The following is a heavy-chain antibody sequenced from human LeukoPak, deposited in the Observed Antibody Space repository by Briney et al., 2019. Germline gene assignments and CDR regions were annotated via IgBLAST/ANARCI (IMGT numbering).Heavy chain of an antibody. CDR2: IRSNSSYV. CDR1: GFTFSNYN. D-gene: IGHD2-8*01. V-gene: IGHV3-21*01. J-gene: IGHJ4*02. Sequence: GGSLRLSCAASGFTFSNYNMNWVRQAPGQGLEWVSFIRSNSSYVYYADSVKGQFTISRDIAKNSMHLQMNSLRAEDTAVYYCARDQYEGFCPDYWGQGTLVTVSS. CDR3: ARDQYEGFCPDY.